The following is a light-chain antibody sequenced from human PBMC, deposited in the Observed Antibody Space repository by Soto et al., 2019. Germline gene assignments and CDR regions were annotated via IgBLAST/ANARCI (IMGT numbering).Light chain of an antibody. CDR1: SSNIGADYN. Sequence: QSVLTQPASVSGAPGQRVTISCTGSSSNIGADYNVHWYQQLPGTAPKLLIYANTNRPSGVPDRFSGSKSGTSASLAITGLQAEDEADDYCQSYDSSLYVSVFGGGTKLTVL. CDR3: QSYDSSLYVSV. CDR2: ANT. V-gene: IGLV1-40*01. J-gene: IGLJ2*01.